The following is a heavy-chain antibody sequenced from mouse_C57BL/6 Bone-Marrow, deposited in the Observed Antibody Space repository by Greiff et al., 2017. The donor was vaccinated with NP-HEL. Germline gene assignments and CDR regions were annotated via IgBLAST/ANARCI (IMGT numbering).Heavy chain of an antibody. J-gene: IGHJ4*01. CDR1: GFTFNTYA. Sequence: GGGLVQPKGSLKLSCAASGFTFNTYAMHWVRQAPGKGLEWAARIRSKSSNYATYYADSVKDRFTISRDDSQSMLYLQMNNLKTEDTAMYYCVRAPYDDYDGDYWGQGTSVTVSS. CDR3: VRAPYDDYDGDY. D-gene: IGHD2-4*01. CDR2: IRSKSSNYAT. V-gene: IGHV10-3*01.